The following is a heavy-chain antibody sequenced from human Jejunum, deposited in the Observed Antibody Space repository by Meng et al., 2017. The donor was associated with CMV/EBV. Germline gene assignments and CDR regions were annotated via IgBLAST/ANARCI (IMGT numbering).Heavy chain of an antibody. CDR2: IYRRDDK. CDR1: GFSPGTSGEG. CDR3: AHFVGGYYPSRPDY. D-gene: IGHD1-26*01. J-gene: IGHJ4*02. V-gene: IGHV2-5*01. Sequence: QIPVQELGPPPGNPTPTLTLAWSLSGFSPGTSGEGVGWIRQPPGKALEWLALIYRRDDKRYSPSLNSRLTIAKDTSKHEVVLTLTNMGPIDTGTYYCAHFVGGYYPSRPDYWGQGTLVTVSS.